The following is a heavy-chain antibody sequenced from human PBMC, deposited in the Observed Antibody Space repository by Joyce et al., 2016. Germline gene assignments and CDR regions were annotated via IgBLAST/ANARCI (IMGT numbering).Heavy chain of an antibody. CDR3: ARLRGSSGWFNG. J-gene: IGHJ4*02. V-gene: IGHV3-7*03. D-gene: IGHD6-19*01. Sequence: EVQLVESGGGLVQPGRSLRLSCATSGFTFTNYWLSWVRQAPGKGLEWVANIKKDGSEKNYVDSVRGRFTISRDNDMNSVSLQMNSLRVEDTAVYYCARLRGSSGWFNGWGQGTLVSVSS. CDR1: GFTFTNYW. CDR2: IKKDGSEK.